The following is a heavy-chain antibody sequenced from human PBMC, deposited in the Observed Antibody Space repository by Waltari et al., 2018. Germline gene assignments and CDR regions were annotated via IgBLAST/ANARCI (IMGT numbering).Heavy chain of an antibody. D-gene: IGHD3-22*01. J-gene: IGHJ4*02. CDR1: GYTFASYG. CDR2: SSAYNGDT. V-gene: IGHV1-18*01. Sequence: QVQLVQSGAEVKKPGASVKVSCKASGYTFASYGISWVRQAPGHWLEWMGWSSAYNGDTNEVQKIQGRVTMTTDTSTRTAYMELRSLRSDDTAVYYCARGHTGYYDSRGFYAFDYWGQGTLVTVSS. CDR3: ARGHTGYYDSRGFYAFDY.